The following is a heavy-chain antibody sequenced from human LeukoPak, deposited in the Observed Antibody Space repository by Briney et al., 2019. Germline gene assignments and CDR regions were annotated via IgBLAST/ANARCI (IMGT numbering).Heavy chain of an antibody. CDR2: INHSGST. D-gene: IGHD2-2*01. CDR1: GGSFSGYY. V-gene: IGHV4-34*01. CDR3: AGYCSSTSCPDMQGYYYYGMDV. J-gene: IGHJ6*02. Sequence: SSETLSLTCAVYGGSFSGYYWSWIRQPPGKGLEWIGEINHSGSTNYNPSLKSRVTISVDTSKNQFSLKLSSVTAADTAVYCCAGYCSSTSCPDMQGYYYYGMDVWGQGTTVTVSS.